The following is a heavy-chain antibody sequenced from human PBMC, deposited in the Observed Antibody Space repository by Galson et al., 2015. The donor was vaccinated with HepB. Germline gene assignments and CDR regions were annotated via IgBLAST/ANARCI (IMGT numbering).Heavy chain of an antibody. V-gene: IGHV3-74*01. J-gene: IGHJ4*02. CDR2: INSDGSST. CDR3: ARRSLDGDFDY. CDR1: GFTFSSYW. D-gene: IGHD1-26*01. Sequence: SLRLSCAASGFTFSSYWMHWVRQAPGKGLVWVSRINSDGSSTSYADSVKGRFTISRDNAKNTLYLQMNSLRAEDTAVYYCARRSLDGDFDYWGQGTLVTVSS.